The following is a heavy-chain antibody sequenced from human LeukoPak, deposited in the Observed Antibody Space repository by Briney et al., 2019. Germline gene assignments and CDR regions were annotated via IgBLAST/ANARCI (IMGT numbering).Heavy chain of an antibody. CDR1: GGSISSGGYS. J-gene: IGHJ4*02. Sequence: SETLSLTCAVSGGSISSGGYSWSWIRQPPGKGLEWIGYIYHSGSTYYNPSLKSRVTISVDRSKNQFSLKLSSVTAADTAVYYCARSAVGATGHLDYWGQGTLVTVSS. V-gene: IGHV4-30-2*01. D-gene: IGHD1-26*01. CDR3: ARSAVGATGHLDY. CDR2: IYHSGST.